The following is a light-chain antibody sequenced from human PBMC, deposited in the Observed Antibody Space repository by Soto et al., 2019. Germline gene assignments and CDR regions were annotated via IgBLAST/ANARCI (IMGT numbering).Light chain of an antibody. V-gene: IGKV1-33*01. CDR2: DAS. CDR3: QHCHSLPFT. Sequence: DIQMTQSPTSLSASVGDRVTITCRASQNVDIHLHWYQQRPGKAPRLLIYDASNLETGVPSRFSGSGSGTDFTFTISSLQSEDIATYYCQHCHSLPFTFGQGTRLDIE. J-gene: IGKJ5*01. CDR1: QNVDIH.